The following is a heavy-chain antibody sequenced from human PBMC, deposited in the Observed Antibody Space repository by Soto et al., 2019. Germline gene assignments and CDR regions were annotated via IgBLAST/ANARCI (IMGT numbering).Heavy chain of an antibody. J-gene: IGHJ5*02. Sequence: QVQLXQSGAXXXKPGXSXXXXXXXSGGXFSSYAISWVRQAPGQGLEWMGGIIPIFGTANYAQKFQGRVTITADESTSTAYMELSSLRSEDTAVYYCARDTHDFWSGYWSWGQGTLVTVSS. V-gene: IGHV1-69*01. D-gene: IGHD3-3*01. CDR1: GGXFSSYA. CDR2: IIPIFGTA. CDR3: ARDTHDFWSGYWS.